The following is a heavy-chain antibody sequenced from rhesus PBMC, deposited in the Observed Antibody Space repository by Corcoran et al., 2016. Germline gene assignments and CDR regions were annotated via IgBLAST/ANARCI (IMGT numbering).Heavy chain of an antibody. J-gene: IGHJ4*01. Sequence: QVQLQESGPGLVKPSETLSLTCAVSGGSISSNYWSWIRQSPGKGLEWIGYNYGGSGNTDDNPSLKSRVTISTDTSKNQFSLKLGSVTAADTAGYYCARRDGLDYWGQGVLVTVSS. CDR1: GGSISSNY. V-gene: IGHV4-160*01. CDR3: ARRDGLDY. CDR2: NYGGSGNT.